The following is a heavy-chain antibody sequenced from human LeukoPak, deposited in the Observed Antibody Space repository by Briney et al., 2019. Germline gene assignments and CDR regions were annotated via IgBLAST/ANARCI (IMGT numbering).Heavy chain of an antibody. CDR3: AREGSHLVGATPLDY. CDR2: INPNSGGT. Sequence: ASVKVSCKASGYTFTGYYMHWVRQAPGQGLEWMGWINPNSGGTNYAQKFQGRVTMTRDTSISTAYMELSRLRSDDTAVYYRAREGSHLVGATPLDYWGQGTLVTVSS. V-gene: IGHV1-2*02. D-gene: IGHD1-26*01. J-gene: IGHJ4*02. CDR1: GYTFTGYY.